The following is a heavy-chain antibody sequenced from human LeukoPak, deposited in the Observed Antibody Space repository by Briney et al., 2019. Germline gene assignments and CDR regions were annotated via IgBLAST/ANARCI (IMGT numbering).Heavy chain of an antibody. D-gene: IGHD6-13*01. CDR3: ARVRSSWPYYFDY. CDR1: GYTFTSYY. CDR2: INPSGGST. V-gene: IGHV1-46*01. Sequence: ASVKVSCKASGYTFTSYYMHLVRQAPGQGLEWMGIINPSGGSTSYAQKFQGRVTMTRYMATSTVYMELSSLRSEDTAVYYCARVRSSWPYYFDYWGQGTLVTVSS. J-gene: IGHJ4*02.